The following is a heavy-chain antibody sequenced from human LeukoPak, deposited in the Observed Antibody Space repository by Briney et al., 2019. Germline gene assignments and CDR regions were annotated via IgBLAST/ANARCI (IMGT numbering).Heavy chain of an antibody. CDR2: IKQDGSEK. CDR1: GFTFSSYW. J-gene: IGHJ1*01. D-gene: IGHD3-22*01. CDR3: ARGVYGSSGYYAAGCFQH. Sequence: GGSLRLSCAASGFTFSSYWMTWVRQAPGKGLEWVANIKQDGSEKYYVDSVKGRFTISRDNTKNSLSLQMNSLRAEDTAVYYCARGVYGSSGYYAAGCFQHWGQGTLVTVSS. V-gene: IGHV3-7*01.